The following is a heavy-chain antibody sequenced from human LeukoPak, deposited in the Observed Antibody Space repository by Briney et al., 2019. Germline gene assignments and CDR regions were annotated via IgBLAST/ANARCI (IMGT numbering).Heavy chain of an antibody. Sequence: PSETLSLTCTVSGGSISSYYWSWIRQPPGKGLEWIGYIYYSGGTNYNPSLKSRVTISVDTSKNQFSLKLSSVTAADTAVYYCARGSHPSRYYDILTGYHLLDPWGQGTLVTVSS. CDR3: ARGSHPSRYYDILTGYHLLDP. J-gene: IGHJ5*02. D-gene: IGHD3-9*01. V-gene: IGHV4-59*01. CDR1: GGSISSYY. CDR2: IYYSGGT.